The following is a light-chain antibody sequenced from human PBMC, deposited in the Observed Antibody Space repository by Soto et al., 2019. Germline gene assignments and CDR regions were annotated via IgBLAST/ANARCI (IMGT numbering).Light chain of an antibody. CDR3: QQSYNFPLT. CDR1: QSVSSY. CDR2: GAS. Sequence: DIQMTQSPSSLSASVGDRVTISCRASQSVSSYLNWYQQKPGKAPNLLIYGASSLHSGVPSRFSGSGSGTDFTLTISSLQPEDFATYYCQQSYNFPLTFGGGTKVDIK. V-gene: IGKV1-39*01. J-gene: IGKJ4*01.